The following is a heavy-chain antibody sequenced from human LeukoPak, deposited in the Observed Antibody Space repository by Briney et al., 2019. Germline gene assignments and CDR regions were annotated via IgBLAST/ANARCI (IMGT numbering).Heavy chain of an antibody. J-gene: IGHJ5*02. CDR2: IYPRDSDT. Sequence: GESLKISCKGSGYSFTTYWITWVRQMPGKGLEWMGIIYPRDSDTRYSPSFQGQVTISVDKSISTAYLQWSSLKASDTAIYYCARRADKIVAEYWFGPWGQGTLVTVSS. V-gene: IGHV5-51*01. CDR1: GYSFTTYW. CDR3: ARRADKIVAEYWFGP. D-gene: IGHD5-12*01.